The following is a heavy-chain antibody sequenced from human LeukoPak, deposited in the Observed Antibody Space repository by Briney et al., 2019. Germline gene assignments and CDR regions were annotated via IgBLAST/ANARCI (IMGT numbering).Heavy chain of an antibody. V-gene: IGHV3-53*05. CDR2: IYSGGST. Sequence: PGGSLRLSCAASGFTVSSNYMSWVRQAPGKGLEWVSVIYSGGSTYYADSVKGRFTISRDNSKNTLYLQMNSLRAEDTAVYYCAREISVYYYYYGMDVWGQGTTVTVSS. D-gene: IGHD2/OR15-2a*01. CDR1: GFTVSSNY. CDR3: AREISVYYYYYGMDV. J-gene: IGHJ6*02.